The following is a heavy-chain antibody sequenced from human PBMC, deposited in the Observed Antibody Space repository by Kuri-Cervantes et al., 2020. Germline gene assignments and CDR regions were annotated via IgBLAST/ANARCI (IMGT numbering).Heavy chain of an antibody. Sequence: ASVKVSCKASGYTLTSFYLHWVRQAPGQGLEWMGIINPGGGNTNYPQKFRGRVTMSRDTSTNTVYMELSSLTSEDTAVYYCARIRVDXLNEDFDIWGQGTMVTVSS. CDR1: GYTLTSFY. CDR3: ARIRVDXLNEDFDI. D-gene: IGHD2-2*03. CDR2: INPGGGNT. V-gene: IGHV1-46*01. J-gene: IGHJ3*02.